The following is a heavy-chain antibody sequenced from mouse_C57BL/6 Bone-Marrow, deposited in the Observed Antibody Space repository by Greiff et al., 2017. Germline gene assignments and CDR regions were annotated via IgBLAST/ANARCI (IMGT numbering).Heavy chain of an antibody. J-gene: IGHJ1*03. V-gene: IGHV1-64*01. CDR2: IHPKSGST. CDR1: GYTFTSYW. CDR3: ARRNPPGWYFGV. Sequence: QVQLQQPGAELVKPGASVKLSCKASGYTFTSYWMHWVKQRPGPGLEWIGMIHPKSGSTNYNEKFKSKSTLTVDKSSSTAYMQLSSRSSEDSAVYYCARRNPPGWYFGVWGTGTTVTVSS.